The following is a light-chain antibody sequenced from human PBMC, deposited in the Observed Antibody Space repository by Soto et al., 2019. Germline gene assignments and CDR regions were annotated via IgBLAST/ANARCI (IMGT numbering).Light chain of an antibody. CDR2: KAS. Sequence: DIQMTQSPSTLYASVGDTVTITCRASQSISSWLAWYQQKPGKAPKLLIYKASSLESGVPSRFSGSGSGTEFTLTISSLQPDDFATYYCQQYNSYSLTFGQGTKVEIK. J-gene: IGKJ1*01. CDR1: QSISSW. V-gene: IGKV1-5*03. CDR3: QQYNSYSLT.